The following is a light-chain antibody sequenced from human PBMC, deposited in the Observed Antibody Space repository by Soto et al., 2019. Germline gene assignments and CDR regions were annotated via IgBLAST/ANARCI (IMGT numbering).Light chain of an antibody. V-gene: IGLV2-14*01. CDR3: SSYTRSTTRV. Sequence: QSVLTLPASVSGSPGQSITISCTGTSSDVGGYNYVSWYQQHPGKAPKLMIYEVSNRPSGVSNRFSGSKSGNTASLTISGLKAEDEADYYCSSYTRSTTRVFGTGTKVTXL. CDR1: SSDVGGYNY. J-gene: IGLJ1*01. CDR2: EVS.